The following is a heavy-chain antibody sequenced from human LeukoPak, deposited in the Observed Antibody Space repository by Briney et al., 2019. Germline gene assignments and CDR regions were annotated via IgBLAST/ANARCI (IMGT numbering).Heavy chain of an antibody. CDR3: ARVVTSDSYYYYGMDV. V-gene: IGHV3-66*02. CDR2: IYGGGDT. CDR1: GFTVSSNY. J-gene: IGHJ6*02. Sequence: GGSLTLSCAASGFTVSSNYMSWVRQAPGKGLEWVSLIYGGGDTYYADSVKGRFTISRDNSKNTLYLQMNSLRAEDTAVYYCARVVTSDSYYYYGMDVWGQGTTVTVSS. D-gene: IGHD4-23*01.